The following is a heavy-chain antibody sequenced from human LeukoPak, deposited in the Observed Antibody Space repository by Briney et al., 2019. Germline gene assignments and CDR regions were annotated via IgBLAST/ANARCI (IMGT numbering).Heavy chain of an antibody. CDR2: VWYDGTRK. V-gene: IGHV3-33*01. Sequence: PGGSLRLSCAPSGFTFTGYGFHWVRQAPGKGLEWVAVVWYDGTRKYYADSLKGRFTVSRDNSENTVYLQISGLRAEDTAVYYCARDTDSTSHYGRFDPWGQGTLVTVSS. J-gene: IGHJ5*02. CDR1: GFTFTGYG. CDR3: ARDTDSTSHYGRFDP. D-gene: IGHD2/OR15-2a*01.